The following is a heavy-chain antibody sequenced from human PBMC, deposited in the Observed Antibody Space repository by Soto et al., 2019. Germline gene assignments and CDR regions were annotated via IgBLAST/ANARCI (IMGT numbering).Heavy chain of an antibody. V-gene: IGHV5-51*01. CDR2: IYPGDSNT. CDR1: GHTLTELS. Sequence: ASVKVSCKVSGHTLTELSMHWVRQAPGKGLEWMGIIYPGDSNTRYSPSFQGQVTISADKSISTAYLQWSSLKASDTAMYFCARQGYCSNTACYTTDYWGQGTLVTVSS. D-gene: IGHD2-2*01. CDR3: ARQGYCSNTACYTTDY. J-gene: IGHJ4*02.